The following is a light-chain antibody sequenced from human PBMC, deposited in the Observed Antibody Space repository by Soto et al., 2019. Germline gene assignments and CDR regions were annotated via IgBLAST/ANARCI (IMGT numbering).Light chain of an antibody. J-gene: IGLJ2*01. Sequence: QSVLTQPASVSGSPGQSVTISCAGTSSDIGGYDFVSWYQHRPGKAPQLMIFEVSNRPSGVSRRFSGSKSGNTASLTISGLQPEDEADYYCASKTTTRVYMLFGGGTQLTVL. V-gene: IGLV2-14*01. CDR3: ASKTTTRVYML. CDR1: SSDIGGYDF. CDR2: EVS.